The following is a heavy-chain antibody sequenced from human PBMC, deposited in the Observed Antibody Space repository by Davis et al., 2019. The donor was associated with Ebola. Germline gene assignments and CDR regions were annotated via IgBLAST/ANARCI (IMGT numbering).Heavy chain of an antibody. CDR2: ISSSSSYT. D-gene: IGHD2-15*01. V-gene: IGHV3-11*06. CDR3: ARDGYCSGGSCYSGFDWFDP. Sequence: PGGSLRLSCAASGFTVSSDFMGWVRQAPGKGLEWVSYISSSSSYTNYAYSVKGRFTISRDNAKNSLYLQMNSLRAEDTAVYYCARDGYCSGGSCYSGFDWFDPWGQGTLVTVSS. CDR1: GFTVSSDF. J-gene: IGHJ5*02.